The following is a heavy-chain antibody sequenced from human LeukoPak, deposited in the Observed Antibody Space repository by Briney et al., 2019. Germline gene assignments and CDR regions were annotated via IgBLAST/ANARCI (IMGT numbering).Heavy chain of an antibody. CDR1: GFSFSNYS. CDR3: ARDGYNDYGGRYFDY. J-gene: IGHJ4*02. D-gene: IGHD4-23*01. V-gene: IGHV3-48*04. Sequence: GGSLRLSCAASGFSFSNYSMNWVRQAPGKGLEWVSYISTGSSAMYYADSVKGRFTISRDNAKNSLYLQMNSLRAEDTAVYYCARDGYNDYGGRYFDYWGQGTLVTVSS. CDR2: ISTGSSAM.